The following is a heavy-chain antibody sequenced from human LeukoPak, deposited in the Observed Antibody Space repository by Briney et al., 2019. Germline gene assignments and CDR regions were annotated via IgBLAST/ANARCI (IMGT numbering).Heavy chain of an antibody. V-gene: IGHV3-33*05. D-gene: IGHD3-10*01. CDR3: ARDRWYYGSGGYSNFDY. CDR2: ISYDGSNK. J-gene: IGHJ4*02. CDR1: GFTFSSYG. Sequence: QPGGSLRLSCAASGFTFSSYGMHWVRQAPGKGLEWVAVISYDGSNKYYVDSVKGRFTISRDNAKNSLYLQMNGLRAEDTAVYYCARDRWYYGSGGYSNFDYWGQGTLVTVSS.